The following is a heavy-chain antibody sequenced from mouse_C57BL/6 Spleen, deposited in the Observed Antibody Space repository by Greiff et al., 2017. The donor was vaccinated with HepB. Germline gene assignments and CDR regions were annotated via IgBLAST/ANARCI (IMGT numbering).Heavy chain of an antibody. CDR1: GYTFTSYW. V-gene: IGHV1-64*01. CDR2: IHPNSGST. Sequence: QVQLQQPGAELVKPGASVKLSCKASGYTFTSYWMHWVKQRPGQGLEWIGMIHPNSGSTNYNEKFKSKATLTVDKSSSTAYMQLSSLTSEDSAVYYCARSGGTTVVATWNWYFDVWGTGTTVTVSS. J-gene: IGHJ1*03. CDR3: ARSGGTTVVATWNWYFDV. D-gene: IGHD1-1*01.